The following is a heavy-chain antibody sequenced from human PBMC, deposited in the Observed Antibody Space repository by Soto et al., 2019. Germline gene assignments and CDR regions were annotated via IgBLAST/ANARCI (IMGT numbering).Heavy chain of an antibody. CDR2: ISYDGSNK. D-gene: IGHD3-22*01. CDR1: GFTFSSYG. V-gene: IGHV3-30*18. J-gene: IGHJ4*02. CDR3: AKFYYDSSGFTEDY. Sequence: PGGSLRLSCAASGFTFSSYGMHWVRQAPGKGLEWVAVISYDGSNKYYADSVKGRFTVSRDNSKNTLYLQMNSLRAEDTAVYYCAKFYYDSSGFTEDYWGQGTLVTVSS.